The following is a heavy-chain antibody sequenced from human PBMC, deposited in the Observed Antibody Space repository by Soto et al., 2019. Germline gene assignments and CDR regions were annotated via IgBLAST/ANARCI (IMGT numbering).Heavy chain of an antibody. CDR2: ISGSGAGT. CDR3: ARRYCSSTNCPSNYRYFDY. CDR1: GFTFSSYS. Sequence: GGSLRLSCAASGFTFSSYSVSWVRQAPGKGLEWVSSISGSGAGTYYADSVKGRFTVSRDNSRNTLYLQMSSLRAEDTALYYCARRYCSSTNCPSNYRYFDYWGQGALVTVSS. D-gene: IGHD2-2*01. J-gene: IGHJ4*02. V-gene: IGHV3-23*01.